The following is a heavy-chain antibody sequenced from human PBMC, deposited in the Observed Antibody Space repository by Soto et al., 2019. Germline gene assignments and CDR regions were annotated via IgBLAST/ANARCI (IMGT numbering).Heavy chain of an antibody. V-gene: IGHV6-1*01. CDR2: TYFRSQWYN. CDR3: AKGDNRGPKTGYSLDP. Sequence: SHSLSLTCAISGASVYSNTASWIWIRQSPSRGLQWLGRTYFRSQWYNDYAVSVISRIIINPDTSNNQFSLHLNSVTPEGTAVYCCAKGDNRGPKTGYSLDPWGQGIMDTVSS. J-gene: IGHJ5*02. D-gene: IGHD2-15*01. CDR1: GASVYSNTAS.